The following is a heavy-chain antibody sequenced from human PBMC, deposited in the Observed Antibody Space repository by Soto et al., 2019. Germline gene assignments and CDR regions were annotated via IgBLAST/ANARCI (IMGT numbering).Heavy chain of an antibody. V-gene: IGHV4-34*01. Sequence: SETLSLTCAVYGGSFSGYYWSWIRQPPGKGLEWIGEINHSGSTKYNPSLKSRVTISVDTSKNQFSLKLSSVTAADTAVYYCAISYHDFWSGYCAYGDFDYWGQGTLVTVSS. CDR2: INHSGST. D-gene: IGHD3-3*01. CDR1: GGSFSGYY. J-gene: IGHJ4*02. CDR3: AISYHDFWSGYCAYGDFDY.